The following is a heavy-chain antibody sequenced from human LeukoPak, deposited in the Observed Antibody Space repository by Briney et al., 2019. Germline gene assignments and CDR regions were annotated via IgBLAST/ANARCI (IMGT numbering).Heavy chain of an antibody. Sequence: GGSLRLSCAASGFTFSSYAMTWVRQAPGKGLEWVSAISGSGGNTYYADSVKGRFTISRDNSKNTLYLQMNSLRAEDTAVYYCAKDRRAGSYDYWGQGTLVTVSS. D-gene: IGHD3-10*01. CDR3: AKDRRAGSYDY. V-gene: IGHV3-23*01. J-gene: IGHJ4*02. CDR2: ISGSGGNT. CDR1: GFTFSSYA.